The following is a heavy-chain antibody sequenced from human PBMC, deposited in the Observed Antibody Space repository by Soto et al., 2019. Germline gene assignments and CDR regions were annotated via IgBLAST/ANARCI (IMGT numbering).Heavy chain of an antibody. Sequence: GGSLRLSCETSGFSFSVYGMHWVRQAPGKGLEWVAIIWYDASKQFYAASVEGRFTISRDNSKAILYLQMNSLRAEDTAVYYCAAWAEGATEVHWGQGTLVTVSS. D-gene: IGHD2-15*01. CDR1: GFSFSVYG. V-gene: IGHV3-33*01. J-gene: IGHJ4*02. CDR2: IWYDASKQ. CDR3: AAWAEGATEVH.